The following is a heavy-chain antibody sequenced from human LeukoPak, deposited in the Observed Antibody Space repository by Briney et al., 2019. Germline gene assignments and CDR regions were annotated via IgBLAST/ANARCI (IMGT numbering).Heavy chain of an antibody. J-gene: IGHJ5*02. CDR2: INWDGGST. CDR1: GFTFEDYA. CDR3: ARGWYSSSSGWFDP. V-gene: IGHV3-20*04. Sequence: GGSLRLSCAASGFTFEDYAMMWVRQVPGKGLAWVSGINWDGGSTDYADSVKGRFTISRDNAKNSLYLQMNSLRAEDTAVYYCARGWYSSSSGWFDPWGQGTLVTVSS. D-gene: IGHD6-6*01.